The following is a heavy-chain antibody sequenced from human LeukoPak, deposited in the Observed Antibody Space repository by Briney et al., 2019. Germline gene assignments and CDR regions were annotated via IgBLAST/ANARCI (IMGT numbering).Heavy chain of an antibody. CDR2: ISSSGSTI. Sequence: GGSLRLSCAAAGFTFSSYEMNWVRQAPGQGLSWVSYISSSGSTIYYADSVKGRFTISRDNAKNSLYLQMNSLRAEDTAVYYCARKTGGVGDWFDPWGQGTLVTVSS. CDR1: GFTFSSYE. D-gene: IGHD3-16*01. V-gene: IGHV3-48*03. CDR3: ARKTGGVGDWFDP. J-gene: IGHJ5*02.